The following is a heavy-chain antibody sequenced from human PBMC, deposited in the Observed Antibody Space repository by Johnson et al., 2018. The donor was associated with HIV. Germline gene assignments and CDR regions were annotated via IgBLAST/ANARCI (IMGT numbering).Heavy chain of an antibody. Sequence: VQLVESGGGLVQPGGSLRLSCAASGFTFSRYWMHWVRQDPGKGLVWVSRINSDGSSKSYADSVKGRFSISSDNSNNTLSLQMDSLRVEDTAVYYCAKRLGFDNRGDQFDIWGQGAMVTVSS. CDR3: AKRLGFDNRGDQFDI. J-gene: IGHJ3*02. CDR1: GFTFSRYW. V-gene: IGHV3-74*02. CDR2: INSDGSSK. D-gene: IGHD3-22*01.